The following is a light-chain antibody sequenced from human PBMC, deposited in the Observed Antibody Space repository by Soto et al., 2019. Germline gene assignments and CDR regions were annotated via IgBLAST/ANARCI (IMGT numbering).Light chain of an antibody. CDR3: QQAATFPWT. J-gene: IGKJ1*01. CDR2: GAS. CDR1: QSISRF. V-gene: IGKV1-12*01. Sequence: DIQMTQSPSSVSASVGDRVTITCRARQSISRFLAWYQQKPGRAPSLLIYGASSVQSGVPSRFSGSGSGTDFTLTISSLQPEDRATYYCQQAATFPWTFGQGTKVEIK.